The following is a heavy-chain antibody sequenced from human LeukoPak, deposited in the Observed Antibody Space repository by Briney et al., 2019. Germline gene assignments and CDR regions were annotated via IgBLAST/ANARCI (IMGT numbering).Heavy chain of an antibody. CDR2: ISSSSSYV. J-gene: IGHJ3*02. CDR3: ARVDTAMVGAFDI. V-gene: IGHV3-21*01. D-gene: IGHD5-18*01. Sequence: GGSLRLSRAASGFTFRSYGMHWVGQAAAKGLAGVASISSSSSYVYYADSVKSRFTISRDNAKDSLYLQMNSLRVEDTAGYYCARVDTAMVGAFDIWGEGTMVSVSS. CDR1: GFTFRSYG.